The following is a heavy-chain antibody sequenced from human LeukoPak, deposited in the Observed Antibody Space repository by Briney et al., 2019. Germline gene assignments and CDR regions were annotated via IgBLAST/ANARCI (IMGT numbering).Heavy chain of an antibody. J-gene: IGHJ4*02. CDR1: GFTFSSYW. V-gene: IGHV3-7*02. CDR3: AKGKYYFDY. CDR2: IKQDGSEK. Sequence: GGSLRLSCAASGFTFSSYWMSWVRQAPGKGLEWVANIKQDGSEKYYVDSVKSRFTISRDNAKNTLYLQMNSLRAEDTAVYYCAKGKYYFDYWGQGTLVTVSS.